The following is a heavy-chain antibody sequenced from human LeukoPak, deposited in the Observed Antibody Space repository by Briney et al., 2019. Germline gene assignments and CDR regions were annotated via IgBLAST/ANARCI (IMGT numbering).Heavy chain of an antibody. Sequence: ASVKVSCKASGYTFTSYGISWVRQAPGQGLEWMGWISAYNGNTNYAQKLQGRVTMTTDTSTSTAYMELRSLRSDDTAVYYCARDRDYYDSSSSIYFDYWGQGTLVTVSS. D-gene: IGHD3-22*01. J-gene: IGHJ4*02. V-gene: IGHV1-18*01. CDR2: ISAYNGNT. CDR1: GYTFTSYG. CDR3: ARDRDYYDSSSSIYFDY.